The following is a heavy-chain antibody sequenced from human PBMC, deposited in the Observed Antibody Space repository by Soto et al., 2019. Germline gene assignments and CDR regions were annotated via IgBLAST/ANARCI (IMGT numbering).Heavy chain of an antibody. CDR3: ATGSSGWPPRLDS. CDR2: IYYSGST. CDR1: GGPISSYY. V-gene: IGHV4-59*01. Sequence: QVQLQESGPGLVKPSETLSLNCTVSGGPISSYYWSWIRQSPGKGLEWIGYIYYSGSTNYNPSLKSRVTISVDTFKNQFSLELSSGTAADTAVYYCATGSSGWPPRLDSCGQGTLVTVSS. J-gene: IGHJ4*02. D-gene: IGHD6-19*01.